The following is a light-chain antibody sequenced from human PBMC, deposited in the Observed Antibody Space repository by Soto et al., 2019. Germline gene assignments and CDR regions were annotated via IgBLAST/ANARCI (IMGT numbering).Light chain of an antibody. CDR2: KAS. CDR1: HSISSW. Sequence: DIQMTQSPSTLSASVGARVTITCRASHSISSWLAWYEQKPGKAPKLPIYKASSLESGVPPRISGSGSATAVTLPTSSLQHDDFVTYYCQQYNSYLMYTFGQGTKLEIK. J-gene: IGKJ2*01. CDR3: QQYNSYLMYT. V-gene: IGKV1-5*03.